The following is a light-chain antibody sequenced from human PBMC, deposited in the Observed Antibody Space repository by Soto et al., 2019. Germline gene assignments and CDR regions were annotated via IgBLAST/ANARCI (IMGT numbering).Light chain of an antibody. CDR2: KAS. Sequence: DIQMTQSPSTLSASVGDRVTITCRASQSISTWLAWYQQKPGKAPKLLIYKASSLESGVPSEFSGSGSGTEFTLTISSLQPDDFATYYCQQYSTYPWTFGQGTKVDI. J-gene: IGKJ1*01. V-gene: IGKV1-5*03. CDR1: QSISTW. CDR3: QQYSTYPWT.